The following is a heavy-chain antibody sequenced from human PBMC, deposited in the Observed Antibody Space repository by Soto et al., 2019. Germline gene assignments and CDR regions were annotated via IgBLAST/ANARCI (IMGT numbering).Heavy chain of an antibody. CDR3: ARAPLYYYGSGSYFGTYDP. V-gene: IGHV4-30-2*01. CDR2: IYHSGST. D-gene: IGHD3-10*01. CDR1: GGSISSGGYS. J-gene: IGHJ5*02. Sequence: QLQLQESGSGLVKPSQTLSLTCAVSGGSISSGGYSWSWIRQPPGKGLEWIGYIYHSGSTYYNPSLKSRVTISVDRSKNQFSLKLSSVTAADTAVYYCARAPLYYYGSGSYFGTYDPWGQGTLVTVSS.